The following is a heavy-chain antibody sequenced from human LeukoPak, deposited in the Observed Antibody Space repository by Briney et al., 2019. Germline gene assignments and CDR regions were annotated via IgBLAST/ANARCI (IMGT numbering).Heavy chain of an antibody. CDR3: ARDLGPGVVVPAALGY. Sequence: GGSLRLSCAASGFTFSSYWMNWVRQAPGKGLEWVSYISSSSSTIYYADSVKGRFTISRDNAKNSLYLQMNSLRAEDTAVYYCARDLGPGVVVPAALGYWGQGTLVTVSS. CDR2: ISSSSSTI. D-gene: IGHD2-2*01. J-gene: IGHJ4*02. V-gene: IGHV3-48*01. CDR1: GFTFSSYW.